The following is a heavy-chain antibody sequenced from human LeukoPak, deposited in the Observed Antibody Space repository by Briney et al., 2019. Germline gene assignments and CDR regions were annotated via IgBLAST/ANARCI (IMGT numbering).Heavy chain of an antibody. CDR2: ISGYNGNT. V-gene: IGHV1-18*01. J-gene: IGHJ4*02. CDR1: GYTLTSYG. D-gene: IGHD3-10*01. Sequence: GASVKVSCKASGYTLTSYGFSWVRQAPGQGLEWMGWISGYNGNTNYAQNLQGRVTMTIDTSTSTAYMELRGLRSDDTAVYYCARDPAFRGAQMEYWGQGTLVTVSS. CDR3: ARDPAFRGAQMEY.